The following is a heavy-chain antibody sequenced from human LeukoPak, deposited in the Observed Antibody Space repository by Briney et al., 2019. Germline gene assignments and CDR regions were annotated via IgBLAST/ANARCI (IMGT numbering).Heavy chain of an antibody. CDR1: GVSISSSSYH. Sequence: SETLSLTCTVSGVSISSSSYHWDWIRQPPGKGLEWIGSIYDNGSTNYNPSLKSRVTMFVDMSKNQFSLRLSSVTAADTAVYYCARHRAYSSSSPFDYWGQGTLVTVSS. J-gene: IGHJ4*02. D-gene: IGHD6-6*01. CDR2: IYDNGST. CDR3: ARHRAYSSSSPFDY. V-gene: IGHV4-39*01.